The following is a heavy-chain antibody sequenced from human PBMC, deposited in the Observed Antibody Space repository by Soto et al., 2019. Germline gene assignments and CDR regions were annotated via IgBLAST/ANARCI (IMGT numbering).Heavy chain of an antibody. Sequence: PGESLKISCAGSGFTFSGYWMTWVRQPPGKGLEWVASVNQDGTQKFYVDSVKGRFTVSRDNAQNSLFLQMISLRADDTAVYYCARWESSDWYLDIWGQGTPVTVSS. CDR1: GFTFSGYW. V-gene: IGHV3-7*03. D-gene: IGHD6-19*01. J-gene: IGHJ4*02. CDR2: VNQDGTQK. CDR3: ARWESSDWYLDI.